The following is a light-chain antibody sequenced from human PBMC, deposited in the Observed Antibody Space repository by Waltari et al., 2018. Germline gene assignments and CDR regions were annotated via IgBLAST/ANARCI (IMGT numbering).Light chain of an antibody. CDR2: LGS. CDR3: MQGLEPPYT. Sequence: DIVMTQSPLSLPVTPGEPASISCRSSQSLLRSNGENYLDWYLQKPGQPPQLLIYLGSNRASGVPDRCSGSGSGTDFTLQIDRVAADDVGIYYCMQGLEPPYTFGQGTKLEIK. CDR1: QSLLRSNGENY. V-gene: IGKV2-28*01. J-gene: IGKJ2*01.